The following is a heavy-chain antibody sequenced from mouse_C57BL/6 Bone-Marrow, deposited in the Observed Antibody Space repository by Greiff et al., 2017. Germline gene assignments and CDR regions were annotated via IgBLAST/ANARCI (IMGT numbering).Heavy chain of an antibody. CDR2: IDPENGDT. J-gene: IGHJ2*01. Sequence: EVKVVESGAELVRPGASVKLSCTASGFNIKDDYMHWVKQRPEQGLEWIGWIDPENGDTEYASKFQGKATITADTSSNTAYLQLSSLTSEDTAVYYCTLPYYFDYWGQGTTLTVSS. D-gene: IGHD5-5*01. CDR1: GFNIKDDY. CDR3: TLPYYFDY. V-gene: IGHV14-4*01.